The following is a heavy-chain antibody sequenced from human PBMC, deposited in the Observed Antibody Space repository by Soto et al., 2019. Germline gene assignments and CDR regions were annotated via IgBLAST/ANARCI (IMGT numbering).Heavy chain of an antibody. V-gene: IGHV3-23*01. CDR1: GFTFSSYA. Sequence: GGSLRLSCAVSGFTFSSYAMSWVRQAPGKGLEWVSVISISGGTTYYADSVKGRFIISRDDSKNTVYLEMNSLNTEDTAVYYCAADSPAWGAYAFDYWGQGILVTVSS. J-gene: IGHJ4*02. D-gene: IGHD3-16*01. CDR2: ISISGGTT. CDR3: AADSPAWGAYAFDY.